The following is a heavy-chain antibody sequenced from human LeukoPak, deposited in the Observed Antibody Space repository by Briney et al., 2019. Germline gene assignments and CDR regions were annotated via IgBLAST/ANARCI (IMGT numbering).Heavy chain of an antibody. CDR1: GYTFTGYY. Sequence: ASVKVSCKASGYTFTGYYIHWVRQAPGQGLEWMGFINPNTGGTSYAQKFQARVTMTRDTSISTAYMELSGLRSDDTAVYYCARRYDFWSGYPTAFDYWGQETLVTVSS. D-gene: IGHD3-3*01. V-gene: IGHV1-2*02. CDR2: INPNTGGT. J-gene: IGHJ4*02. CDR3: ARRYDFWSGYPTAFDY.